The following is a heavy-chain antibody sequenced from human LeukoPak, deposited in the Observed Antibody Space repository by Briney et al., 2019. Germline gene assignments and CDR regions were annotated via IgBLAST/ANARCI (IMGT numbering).Heavy chain of an antibody. CDR1: GFTFSSYA. Sequence: PGRSLRLPCAASGFTFSSYAMHWVRQAPGKGLEWVAVISYDGSNKYYADSVKGRFTISGDNSKNTLYLQMNSLRAEDTAVYYCARALTARGYSSSLDYWGQGTLVTVSS. D-gene: IGHD6-6*01. CDR2: ISYDGSNK. CDR3: ARALTARGYSSSLDY. V-gene: IGHV3-30*01. J-gene: IGHJ4*02.